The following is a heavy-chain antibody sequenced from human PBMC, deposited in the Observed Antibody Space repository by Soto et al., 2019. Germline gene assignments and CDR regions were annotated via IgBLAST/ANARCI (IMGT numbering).Heavy chain of an antibody. CDR2: ISWNSGSI. V-gene: IGHV3-9*01. D-gene: IGHD6-13*01. Sequence: SGVVCEDCGMRWSLQTAWKGLEWVSGISWNSGSIGYADSVKGRFTISRDNAKNSLYLQMNSLRAEDTALYYCAKDRRKIAASYGTDFWGQGTTVTVSS. CDR3: AKDRRKIAASYGTDF. CDR1: GVVCEDCG. J-gene: IGHJ6*02.